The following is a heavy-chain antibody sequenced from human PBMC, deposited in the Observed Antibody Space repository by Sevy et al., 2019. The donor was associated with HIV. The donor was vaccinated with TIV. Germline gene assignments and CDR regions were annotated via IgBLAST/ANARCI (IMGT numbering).Heavy chain of an antibody. CDR1: GYSFTSYW. CDR3: AGGYCTGGVCYSSYY. J-gene: IGHJ4*02. V-gene: IGHV5-51*01. D-gene: IGHD2-8*02. CDR2: IYPGDSDT. Sequence: GESLKISCKGSGYSFTSYWIGWVRQMPGKGLEWMGIIYPGDSDTRYSPSFQGQVTISADKSISTAYLQCSSLKASDTAMYYCAGGYCTGGVCYSSYYWGQGTLVTVSS.